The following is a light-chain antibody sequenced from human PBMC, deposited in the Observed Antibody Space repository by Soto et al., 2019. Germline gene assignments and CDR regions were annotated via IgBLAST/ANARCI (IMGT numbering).Light chain of an antibody. CDR2: GVS. V-gene: IGKV3D-20*02. Sequence: EIVLAQSPATLSLSPGERATLSCRASQSISYNLAWYQQKPGQAPRLLIYGVSSRATGIPDRFSGSGSGTDFTLTISRLEPEDFAVYYCQQRSNRPPTFGQGTRLEI. CDR1: QSISYN. CDR3: QQRSNRPPT. J-gene: IGKJ5*01.